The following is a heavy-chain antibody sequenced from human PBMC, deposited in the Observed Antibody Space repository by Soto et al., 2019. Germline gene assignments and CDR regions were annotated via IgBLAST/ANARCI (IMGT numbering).Heavy chain of an antibody. D-gene: IGHD3-10*01. V-gene: IGHV4-31*03. J-gene: IGHJ6*02. CDR1: GGSISSGGYY. Sequence: SETLSLTCTVSGGSISSGGYYWSWIRQHPGKGLEWIGYIYYSGSTYYNPSLKSRVTISVDTSKNQFSLKLSSVTAADTAVYYCARDGSGPTYGMDVWGQGTTVTVSS. CDR2: IYYSGST. CDR3: ARDGSGPTYGMDV.